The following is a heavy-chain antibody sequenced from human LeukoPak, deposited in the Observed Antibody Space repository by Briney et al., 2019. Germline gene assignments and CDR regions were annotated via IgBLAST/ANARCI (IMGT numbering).Heavy chain of an antibody. Sequence: PSETLSLTCTVSGGSITSYYWSWIRQPPGKGLEWIGYIYYSGSTNCNPYLKSRVTISVDTSKNQFSLKLSSVTAADTAVYYCAREKWKQGPIDYWGQGTLVTVSS. V-gene: IGHV4-59*01. CDR1: GGSITSYY. CDR2: IYYSGST. J-gene: IGHJ4*02. D-gene: IGHD1-26*01. CDR3: AREKWKQGPIDY.